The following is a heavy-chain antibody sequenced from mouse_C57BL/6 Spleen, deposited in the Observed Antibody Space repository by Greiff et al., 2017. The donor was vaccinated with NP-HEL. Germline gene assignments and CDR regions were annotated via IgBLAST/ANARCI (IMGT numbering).Heavy chain of an antibody. V-gene: IGHV5-4*03. Sequence: DVMLVESGGGLVKPGGSLKLSCAASGFTFSSYAMSWVRQTPEKRLEWVATISDGGSYTYYPDNVKGRFTISRDNAKNNLYLQMSHLKSEDTAMYYCARATTVVATPFDYWGQGTTLTVSS. CDR1: GFTFSSYA. D-gene: IGHD1-1*01. J-gene: IGHJ2*01. CDR2: ISDGGSYT. CDR3: ARATTVVATPFDY.